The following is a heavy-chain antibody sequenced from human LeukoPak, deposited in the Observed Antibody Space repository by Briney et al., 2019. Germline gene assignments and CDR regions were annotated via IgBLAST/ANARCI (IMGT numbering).Heavy chain of an antibody. V-gene: IGHV3-7*03. CDR1: PGITFSDYW. CDR3: VGGIGWQPDY. CDR2: IRPDGREK. J-gene: IGHJ4*02. D-gene: IGHD6-19*01. Sequence: GGSLRLSCAASPGITFSDYWMNCVRQAPGKGLEWVAIIRPDGREKPYLDSVKGRFTISRDNAKSSVYLQINSLRAEDTAVYYCVGGIGWQPDYWGQGTLVTVSS.